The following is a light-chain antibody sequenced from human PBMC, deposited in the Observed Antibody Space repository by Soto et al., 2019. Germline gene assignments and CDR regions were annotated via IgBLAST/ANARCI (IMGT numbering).Light chain of an antibody. CDR2: ECS. J-gene: IGLJ1*01. CDR3: SSYTSSSVLHV. CDR1: ISDVGGNNY. V-gene: IGLV2-14*01. Sequence: QSVLTQPASVYGSPGQSITISCTGTISDVGGNNYVSWYQQHPGKAPKLVIFECSLRPVEVSHRFSGSKSGNTASLTISGLQAEDEADYYCSSYTSSSVLHVFGTGTKVTVL.